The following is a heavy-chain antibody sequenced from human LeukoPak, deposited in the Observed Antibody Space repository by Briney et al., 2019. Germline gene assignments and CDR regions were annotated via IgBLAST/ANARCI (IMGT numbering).Heavy chain of an antibody. V-gene: IGHV3-9*03. Sequence: GGSLRLSCAASGFTFDDYAMHWVRQAPGKGLEWVSGISWNSGSIGYADSVKGRFTISRDNAKNSLYLQMNSLRAEDMALYYCAKDSAPYYYGSGDFDHWGQGTLVTVSS. CDR1: GFTFDDYA. D-gene: IGHD3-10*01. CDR2: ISWNSGSI. CDR3: AKDSAPYYYGSGDFDH. J-gene: IGHJ4*02.